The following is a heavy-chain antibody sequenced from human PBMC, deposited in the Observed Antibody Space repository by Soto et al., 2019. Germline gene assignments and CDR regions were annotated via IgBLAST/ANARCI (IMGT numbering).Heavy chain of an antibody. V-gene: IGHV4-31*03. CDR3: ARAHPQEYYFDY. CDR1: GGSISSGGYY. CDR2: IYYSGST. Sequence: LSLTCTVSGGSISSGGYYWSWIRQHPGKGLEWIGYIYYSGSTYYNPSLKSRVTISVDTSKNQFSLKLSSVTAADTAVYYCARAHPQEYYFDYWGQGTLVTVSS. J-gene: IGHJ4*02.